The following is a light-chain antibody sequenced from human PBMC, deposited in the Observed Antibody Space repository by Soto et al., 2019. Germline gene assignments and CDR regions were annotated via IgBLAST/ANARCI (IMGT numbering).Light chain of an antibody. V-gene: IGKV3-15*01. J-gene: IGKJ4*01. CDR2: GAS. CDR1: QCVSSN. CDR3: QQYNNWPPLT. Sequence: EIVMTQSPATLSVSPGERATLSCRASQCVSSNLAWYQQKPGKAPRLLIYGASTRSTGIPARFSGSGSGTEFTLTISSLQSEDFAVYYCQQYNNWPPLTFGGGTTVEIK.